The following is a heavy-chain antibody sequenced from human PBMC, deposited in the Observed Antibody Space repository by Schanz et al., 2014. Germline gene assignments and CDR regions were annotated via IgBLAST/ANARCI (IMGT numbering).Heavy chain of an antibody. Sequence: QVQLVESGGGVVQPGRSLRLSCAASGFTFSSYAMHWVRQAPGRGLQWVALISHDGSNKNSAVSVKGRFTISRDNSKSRLYLEMNSLRPEDTAIYYCARGPTTPETTEFYFDYWGQGTLVTVSS. CDR1: GFTFSSYA. J-gene: IGHJ4*02. V-gene: IGHV3-30*04. D-gene: IGHD4-17*01. CDR2: ISHDGSNK. CDR3: ARGPTTPETTEFYFDY.